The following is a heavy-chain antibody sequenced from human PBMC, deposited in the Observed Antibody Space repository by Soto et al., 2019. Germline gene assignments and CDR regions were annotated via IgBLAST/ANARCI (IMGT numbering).Heavy chain of an antibody. V-gene: IGHV1-58*01. CDR3: AASDVVSNYYYYGMDV. Sequence: SVKVSCKASGFTFTSSAVQWVRQARGQRLEWIGWIVVGSGNTNYAQKFQERVTITRDMSTSTAYMELSSLRSEDTAVYYCAASDVVSNYYYYGMDVWGQGTTVTV. CDR2: IVVGSGNT. J-gene: IGHJ6*02. CDR1: GFTFTSSA. D-gene: IGHD3-22*01.